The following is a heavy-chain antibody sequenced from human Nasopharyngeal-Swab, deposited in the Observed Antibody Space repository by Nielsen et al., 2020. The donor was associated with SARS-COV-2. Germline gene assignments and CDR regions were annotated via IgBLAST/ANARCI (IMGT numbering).Heavy chain of an antibody. D-gene: IGHD2-2*01. CDR2: IIPIFGTA. CDR3: ARGIVVVPAAIETAYYYYGMDV. V-gene: IGHV1-69*13. J-gene: IGHJ6*02. Sequence: SVKVSCKASGGTFSSYAISWVRQAPGQGLEWMGGIIPIFGTANYAQKFQGRVTITADESTSTAYMELRSLRSDDTAVYYCARGIVVVPAAIETAYYYYGMDVWGQGTTVTVSS. CDR1: GGTFSSYA.